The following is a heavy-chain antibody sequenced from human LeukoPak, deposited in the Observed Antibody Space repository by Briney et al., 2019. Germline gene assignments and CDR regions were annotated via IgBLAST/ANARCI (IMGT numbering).Heavy chain of an antibody. CDR2: INPSGGST. V-gene: IGHV1-46*01. Sequence: ASVKVSCKASGYTFTSYYMHWVRQAPGQGLEWMGIINPSGGSTSYAQKFQGRVTMTRDTFTSTVYMELSSLRSEDTAVYYCARGEVPDTAMVILDYWGQGTLVTVSS. CDR1: GYTFTSYY. D-gene: IGHD5-18*01. CDR3: ARGEVPDTAMVILDY. J-gene: IGHJ4*02.